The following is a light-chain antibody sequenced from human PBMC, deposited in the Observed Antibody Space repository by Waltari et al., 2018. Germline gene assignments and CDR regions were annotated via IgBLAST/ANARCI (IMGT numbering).Light chain of an antibody. CDR1: TSNIGRYT. CDR3: AVWDDSLDGYV. J-gene: IGLJ1*01. CDR2: SND. V-gene: IGLV1-44*01. Sequence: QSVVTQPPSASGTPGQRVTIYCSGSTSNIGRYTVNWYQQLPGTAPKLLIYSNDQRPSGVPDRFSGSKAGTSASLSISGLQPEDEADYYCAVWDDSLDGYVFATGTKVTVL.